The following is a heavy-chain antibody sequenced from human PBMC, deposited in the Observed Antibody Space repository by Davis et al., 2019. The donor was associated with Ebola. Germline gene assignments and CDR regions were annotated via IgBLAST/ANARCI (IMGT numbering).Heavy chain of an antibody. CDR1: TFSSYA. V-gene: IGHV4-39*01. CDR3: ARQVGATDY. Sequence: TFSSYAMSWIRQPPGKGLEWIGSMYYSGSTYYNPSLKSRVTISVDTSKNQFSLKLSSVTAADTAVYYCARQVGATDYWGQGTLVTVSS. CDR2: MYYSGST. J-gene: IGHJ4*02. D-gene: IGHD1-26*01.